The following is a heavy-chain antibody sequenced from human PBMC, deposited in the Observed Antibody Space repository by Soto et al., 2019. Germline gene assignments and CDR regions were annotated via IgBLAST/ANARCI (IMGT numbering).Heavy chain of an antibody. CDR2: IRYDGSNK. V-gene: IGHV3-33*01. CDR1: GFTFSSYG. CDR3: ARDLEAVAGSSFDY. D-gene: IGHD6-19*01. Sequence: PGGSLRLSCAASGFTFSSYGMHWVRQAPGKGLEWVAVIRYDGSNKYYADSVKGRFTISRDNSKNTLYLQMNSLRAEDTAVYYCARDLEAVAGSSFDYWGQGTLVTVSS. J-gene: IGHJ4*02.